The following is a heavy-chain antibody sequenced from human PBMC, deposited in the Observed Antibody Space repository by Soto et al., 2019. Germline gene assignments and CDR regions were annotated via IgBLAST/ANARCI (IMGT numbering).Heavy chain of an antibody. CDR2: INPTSDYT. J-gene: IGHJ3*01. CDR3: ARGGPAISASDL. CDR1: GYTLSSYY. D-gene: IGHD2-2*01. V-gene: IGHV1-46*01. Sequence: GASVKVSCKASGYTLSSYYLQWVRQAPGQGLEWMGMINPTSDYTTYAQKFQGRVTLTRDTSTSTVYMELSSLRSEDTAVYYCARGGPAISASDLWGRGTMVTVSS.